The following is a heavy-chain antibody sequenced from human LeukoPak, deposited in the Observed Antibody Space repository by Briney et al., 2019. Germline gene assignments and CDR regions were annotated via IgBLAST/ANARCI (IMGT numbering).Heavy chain of an antibody. V-gene: IGHV1-8*01. CDR1: GYPSTTWE. CDR2: VHPNGGNT. CDR3: ARGPRNDP. J-gene: IGHJ5*02. Sequence: ASVKVSCKTSGYPSTTWEINWVRQAAGQGLEWMGWVHPNGGNTAYAQKFQGRVTMTRDTSISTAYMELSGLTSDDTAVYFCARGPRNDPWGQGTLVTVPS. D-gene: IGHD1-14*01.